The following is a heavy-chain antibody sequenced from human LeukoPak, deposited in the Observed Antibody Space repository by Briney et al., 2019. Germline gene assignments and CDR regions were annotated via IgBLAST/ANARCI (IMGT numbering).Heavy chain of an antibody. D-gene: IGHD6-19*01. Sequence: ASVNVSCRASGYTFTTYGINWVRQAPGQGLEWMGWIKTYNGDTNSAQKFQDRIIMSTDKSTGTAYMELRSLRSDDTAVYYCAKDGGQQWLTNYYSYGMDVWGQGTSVIVSS. J-gene: IGHJ6*02. V-gene: IGHV1-18*01. CDR3: AKDGGQQWLTNYYSYGMDV. CDR1: GYTFTTYG. CDR2: IKTYNGDT.